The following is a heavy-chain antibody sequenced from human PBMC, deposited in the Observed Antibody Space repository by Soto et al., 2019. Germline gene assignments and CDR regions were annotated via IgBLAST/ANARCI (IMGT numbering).Heavy chain of an antibody. Sequence: SETLSLTCAVYGGSFSGYYWSWIRQPPGKGLEWIGEINHSGSTNYNPSLKSRVTISVDTSKNQFSLKLSSVTAADTAVYYCARGAVSSRYLDYWGQGTLVTVSS. J-gene: IGHJ4*02. V-gene: IGHV4-34*01. CDR1: GGSFSGYY. D-gene: IGHD3-16*02. CDR3: ARGAVSSRYLDY. CDR2: INHSGST.